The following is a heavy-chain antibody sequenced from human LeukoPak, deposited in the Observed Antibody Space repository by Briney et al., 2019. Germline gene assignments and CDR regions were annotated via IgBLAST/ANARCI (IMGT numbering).Heavy chain of an antibody. J-gene: IGHJ4*02. CDR2: IIPILGIA. V-gene: IGHV1-69*04. CDR3: ARSPIAVADLRSLDY. Sequence: SVKVSCKASGGTFSSYAISWVRQAPGQGLEWMGRIIPILGIANYAQKFQGRVTITADKSTSTAYMELSSLRSEDTAVYYCARSPIAVADLRSLDYWGQGTLVTVSS. D-gene: IGHD6-19*01. CDR1: GGTFSSYA.